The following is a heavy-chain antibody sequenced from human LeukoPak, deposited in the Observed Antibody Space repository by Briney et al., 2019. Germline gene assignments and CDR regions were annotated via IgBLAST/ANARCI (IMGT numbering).Heavy chain of an antibody. D-gene: IGHD6-13*01. J-gene: IGHJ6*03. CDR3: ARGEAAAGYYYYYYMDV. V-gene: IGHV3-7*01. CDR1: GFTFSSYW. CDR2: IKQDGSGK. Sequence: GGSLRLSCAASGFTFSSYWMSWVRQAPGKGLEWVANIKQDGSGKYYVDSVKGRFTISRDNAKNSLYLQMNSLRAEDTAVYYCARGEAAAGYYYYYYMDVWGKGTTVTVSS.